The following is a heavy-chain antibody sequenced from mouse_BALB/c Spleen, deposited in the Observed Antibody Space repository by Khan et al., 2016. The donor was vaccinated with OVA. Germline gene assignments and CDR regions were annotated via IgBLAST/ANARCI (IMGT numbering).Heavy chain of an antibody. Sequence: QVQLKQSGTELVRPGTSVKMSCKAAGYTFTNYWIGWVKQRPGHGLEWIGDIYPGGGYTNYNEKFKGKATLTADTSSSTAYIQLSSLTSEDSAIYEYAKGNRYVDYAMDYWGQGTSVTVSS. CDR3: AKGNRYVDYAMDY. CDR2: IYPGGGYT. V-gene: IGHV1-63*02. J-gene: IGHJ4*01. CDR1: GYTFTNYW. D-gene: IGHD2-14*01.